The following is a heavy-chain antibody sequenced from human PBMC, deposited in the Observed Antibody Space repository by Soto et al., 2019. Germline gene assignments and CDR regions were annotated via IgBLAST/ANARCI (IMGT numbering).Heavy chain of an antibody. Sequence: ASVKVSCKASGYTFTSYGISWVRQAPGQGLEWMGWISAYNGNTNYAQKLQGRVTMTTDTSTSTAYMELRSLRSDDTAVYYCARDLFVFDFLSGYPELGYYGMDVWSQGTTVTGS. J-gene: IGHJ6*02. CDR3: ARDLFVFDFLSGYPELGYYGMDV. D-gene: IGHD3-9*01. V-gene: IGHV1-18*01. CDR2: ISAYNGNT. CDR1: GYTFTSYG.